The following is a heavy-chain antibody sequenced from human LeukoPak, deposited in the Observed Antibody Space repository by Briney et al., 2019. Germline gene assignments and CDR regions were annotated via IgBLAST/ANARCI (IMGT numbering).Heavy chain of an antibody. CDR1: GYTFSSYG. D-gene: IGHD1-14*01. V-gene: IGHV1-18*01. CDR3: ARDIRTSTGYNWFAP. Sequence: GASVKVSCKASGYTFSSYGITWVRQAPGQGLEWMGWISPKNGDTNYAQKFQGRVTMTTDTSTTTAYMELRRLRSDDTAVYYCARDIRTSTGYNWFAPWGQGTLVTVSS. J-gene: IGHJ5*02. CDR2: ISPKNGDT.